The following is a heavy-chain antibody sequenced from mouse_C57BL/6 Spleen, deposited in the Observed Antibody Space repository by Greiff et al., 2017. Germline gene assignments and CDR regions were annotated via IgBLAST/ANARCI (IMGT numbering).Heavy chain of an antibody. D-gene: IGHD1-1*01. V-gene: IGHV10-3*01. CDR2: IRSKSSNYAT. J-gene: IGHJ4*01. CDR3: VRGDYGSPYYYAMDY. CDR1: GFTFNTYA. Sequence: EVQRVESGGGLVQPKGSLKLSCAASGFTFNTYAMHWVRQAPGKGLEWVARIRSKSSNYATYSADSVKDRFTISRDDSQSMLYLQMNNLKTEDTAMYYCVRGDYGSPYYYAMDYWGQGTSVTVSS.